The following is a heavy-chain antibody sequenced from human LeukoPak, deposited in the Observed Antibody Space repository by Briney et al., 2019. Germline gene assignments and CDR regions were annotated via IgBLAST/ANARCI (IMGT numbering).Heavy chain of an antibody. CDR3: ARADYGDPPFDY. D-gene: IGHD4-17*01. J-gene: IGHJ4*02. Sequence: SETLSLTCTVSGGSISSYYWSWIRQPPGKGLEWIGYIYYSGHTNYNPSLNSRVTISVDTSKTQFSLKLSSVTPADTAVYYCARADYGDPPFDYWGQGTLVTVSS. CDR2: IYYSGHT. CDR1: GGSISSYY. V-gene: IGHV4-59*01.